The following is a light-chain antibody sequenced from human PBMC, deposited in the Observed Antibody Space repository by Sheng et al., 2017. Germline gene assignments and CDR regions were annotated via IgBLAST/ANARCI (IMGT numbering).Light chain of an antibody. J-gene: IGLJ1*01. CDR1: SLRSYY. CDR3: NSRDSSGNHLEV. V-gene: IGLV3-19*01. Sequence: SSELTQDPAVSVALGQTVRITCQGDSLRSYYASWYQQSQDRPLYLSSMVKTTGPQGSQPISGSSSGNTASLTITGAQAEDEADYYCNSRDSSGNHLEVFGTGTKVTVL. CDR2: VKT.